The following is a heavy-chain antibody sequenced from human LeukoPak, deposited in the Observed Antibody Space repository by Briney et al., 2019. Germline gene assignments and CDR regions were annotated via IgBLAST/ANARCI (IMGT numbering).Heavy chain of an antibody. V-gene: IGHV3-23*01. CDR1: GFTFSSYA. Sequence: GSPRLSCAASGFTFSSYAMSWVRQSPGKGLELVSVISGSGGTRYCEDWVKGRFTISREHSKNTLYLQMNSLRAEDSAVYYCAKVNQYSAVWAQSTLVPVSS. J-gene: IGHJ1*01. CDR3: AKVNQYSAV. D-gene: IGHD2-21*01. CDR2: ISGSGGTR.